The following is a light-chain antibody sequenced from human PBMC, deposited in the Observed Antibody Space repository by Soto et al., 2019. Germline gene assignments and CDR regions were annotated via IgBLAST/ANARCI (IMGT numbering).Light chain of an antibody. V-gene: IGKV3-20*01. CDR2: GAS. Sequence: EIVLPQSPGTLSLSPGERSTLSCRASQSVSSSYLAWYQQKPGQAPRRVIYGASTWGTGVPPRFTGSGSGTEFTLTISGLQSEDFAVYYCQQYNSWPITVGQGKRLEIK. J-gene: IGKJ5*01. CDR3: QQYNSWPIT. CDR1: QSVSSSY.